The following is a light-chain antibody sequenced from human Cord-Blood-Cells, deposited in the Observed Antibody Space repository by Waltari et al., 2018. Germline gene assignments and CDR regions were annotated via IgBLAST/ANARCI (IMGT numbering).Light chain of an antibody. V-gene: IGKV3-15*01. CDR2: GAS. CDR3: QQYNNWPIT. CDR1: QSVSSN. Sequence: EIVMTQSPATLSVSPGERATLSCRASQSVSSNLAWYQQKPGQAPRLLIYGASTRATGIPARFSGSESETEFTLTISSLQSEDFAVYYCQQYNNWPITFGQGTRLEIK. J-gene: IGKJ5*01.